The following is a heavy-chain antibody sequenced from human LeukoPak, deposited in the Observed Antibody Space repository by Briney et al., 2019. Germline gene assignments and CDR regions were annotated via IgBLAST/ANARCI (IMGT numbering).Heavy chain of an antibody. V-gene: IGHV5-51*01. CDR2: IYPGEPDI. CDR1: GYSFTSHW. J-gene: IGHJ4*02. Sequence: GESLKISCRGSGYSFTSHWIGWVRQMPGNGLEWMGIIYPGEPDIRYSPSFQGQVTISADTSTSTAYLQWSSLRASDTALYYCARQVLRGGQFDSWGQGTLVTVSS. CDR3: ARQVLRGGQFDS. D-gene: IGHD3-10*01.